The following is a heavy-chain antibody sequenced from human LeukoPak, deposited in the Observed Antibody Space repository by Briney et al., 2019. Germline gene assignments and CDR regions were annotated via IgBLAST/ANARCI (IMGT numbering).Heavy chain of an antibody. CDR3: AKEITAIVGATYYYYGMDV. J-gene: IGHJ6*02. V-gene: IGHV3-30*18. D-gene: IGHD1-26*01. Sequence: GGSLRLSCAASGFTFSSYGMHWVRQAPGKGLEWVAVISYDGSNKYYADSVKGRFTISRDNSKNTLYLQMNSLRAEDTAVYYCAKEITAIVGATYYYYGMDVWGQGTTVTVSS. CDR1: GFTFSSYG. CDR2: ISYDGSNK.